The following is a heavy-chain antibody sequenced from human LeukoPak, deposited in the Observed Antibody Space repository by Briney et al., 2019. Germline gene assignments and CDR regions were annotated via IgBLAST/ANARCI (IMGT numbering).Heavy chain of an antibody. CDR1: GFTFSSYA. J-gene: IGHJ4*02. V-gene: IGHV3-30-3*01. CDR3: ARDDPKYSSSASYFDY. D-gene: IGHD6-6*01. Sequence: GGSLRLSCAASGFTFSSYAMHWVRQAPGKGLEWVAVISYDGSNKYYADSVKGRFTISRDNSKNTLYLQMNSLRAEDTAVYYCARDDPKYSSSASYFDYWGQGTLVTVSS. CDR2: ISYDGSNK.